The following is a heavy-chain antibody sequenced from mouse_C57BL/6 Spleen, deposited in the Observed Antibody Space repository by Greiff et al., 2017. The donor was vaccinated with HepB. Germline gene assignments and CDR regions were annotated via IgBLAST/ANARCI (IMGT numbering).Heavy chain of an antibody. CDR1: GYAFSSYW. CDR3: ARAVYSNYRYAMDY. J-gene: IGHJ4*01. Sequence: QVQLQQSGAELVKPGASVKISCKASGYAFSSYWMNWVKQRPGKGLEWIGQIYPGDGDTNYNGKFKGKATLTADKSSSTAYMQLSSLTSEDSAVYFCARAVYSNYRYAMDYWGQGTSVTVSS. CDR2: IYPGDGDT. V-gene: IGHV1-80*01. D-gene: IGHD2-5*01.